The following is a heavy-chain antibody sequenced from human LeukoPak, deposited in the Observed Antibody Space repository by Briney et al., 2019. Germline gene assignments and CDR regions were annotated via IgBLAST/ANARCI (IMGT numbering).Heavy chain of an antibody. Sequence: SVEVSCKASGGTFSSYTISWVRQAPGQGLEWMGRIIPILGIANYAQKFQGRVTITADKSTSTAYMELSSPRSEDTAVYYCAREYNWNDPYYYYYMDVWGKGTTVTVSS. CDR1: GGTFSSYT. V-gene: IGHV1-69*04. CDR3: AREYNWNDPYYYYYMDV. CDR2: IIPILGIA. J-gene: IGHJ6*03. D-gene: IGHD1-20*01.